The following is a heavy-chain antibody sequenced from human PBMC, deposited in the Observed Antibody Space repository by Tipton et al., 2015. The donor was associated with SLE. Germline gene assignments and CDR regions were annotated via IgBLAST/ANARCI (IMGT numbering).Heavy chain of an antibody. Sequence: SLRLSCAASGFTFSSYAMHWVRQAPGKGLEWVAVISYDGSNKYYADSVKGRFTISRDNSKNTLYLQMNSLRAEDTAVYYCGGYYDSSGYPSHWGQGTLVTVSS. D-gene: IGHD3-22*01. CDR1: GFTFSSYA. CDR2: ISYDGSNK. CDR3: GGYYDSSGYPSH. V-gene: IGHV3-30-3*01. J-gene: IGHJ4*02.